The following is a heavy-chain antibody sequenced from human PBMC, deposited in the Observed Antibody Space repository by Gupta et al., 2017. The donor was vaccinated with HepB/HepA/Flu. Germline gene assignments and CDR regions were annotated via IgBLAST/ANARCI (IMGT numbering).Heavy chain of an antibody. Sequence: QVQLVASGGGVVQPGRSLRLSCAASGFTFSSYGMHWVRQAPGKGLEWVAVISYDGSNKYYADSVKGRFTISRDNSKNTLYLQMNSLRAEDTAGYYCAKGTYNDVWSGADDAFDIWGQGTMVTVSS. V-gene: IGHV3-30*18. CDR1: GFTFSSYG. CDR3: AKGTYNDVWSGADDAFDI. J-gene: IGHJ3*02. CDR2: ISYDGSNK. D-gene: IGHD3-3*01.